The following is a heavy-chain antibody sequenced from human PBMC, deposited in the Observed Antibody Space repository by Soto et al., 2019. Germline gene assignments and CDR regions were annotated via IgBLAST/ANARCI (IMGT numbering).Heavy chain of an antibody. V-gene: IGHV3-33*01. Sequence: QVQLVESGGGVVQPGRSLRLSCAASGFTFSSYGMHWVRQAPGKGLEWVAGIWYDGSNNYYADSVKGRFTISRDNSKNALYLRMNSLRAEDTAVYYCARDRFGYSSSSSSPPSPFDYWGQGTLVTVSS. CDR2: IWYDGSNN. CDR3: ARDRFGYSSSSSSPPSPFDY. J-gene: IGHJ4*02. CDR1: GFTFSSYG. D-gene: IGHD6-6*01.